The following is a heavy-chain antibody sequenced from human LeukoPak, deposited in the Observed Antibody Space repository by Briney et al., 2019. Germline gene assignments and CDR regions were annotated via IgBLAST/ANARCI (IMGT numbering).Heavy chain of an antibody. Sequence: SETLSLTCAVYGGSFSGYYWSWIRQPPGKGLEWIGEINHSGSTNYNPSLKSRVTISVDTSKNQFSLKPSSVTAADTAVYYCARGRGDKGRYDILTLFDYWGQGTLVTVSS. D-gene: IGHD3-9*01. CDR1: GGSFSGYY. CDR2: INHSGST. V-gene: IGHV4-34*01. CDR3: ARGRGDKGRYDILTLFDY. J-gene: IGHJ4*02.